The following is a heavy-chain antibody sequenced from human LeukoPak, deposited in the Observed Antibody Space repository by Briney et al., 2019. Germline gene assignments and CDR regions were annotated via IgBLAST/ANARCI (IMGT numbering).Heavy chain of an antibody. CDR1: GGTFSSYT. J-gene: IGHJ5*02. CDR3: ARGMACGGDCYMVDDWFDP. D-gene: IGHD2-21*02. V-gene: IGHV1-69*02. Sequence: RASVKVSCKASGGTFSSYTISWVRQAPGQGLEWMGRIIPILGIANYAQKFQGRVTITADKSTGTAYMELSSLRSEDTAVYYCARGMACGGDCYMVDDWFDPWGQGTLVTVSS. CDR2: IIPILGIA.